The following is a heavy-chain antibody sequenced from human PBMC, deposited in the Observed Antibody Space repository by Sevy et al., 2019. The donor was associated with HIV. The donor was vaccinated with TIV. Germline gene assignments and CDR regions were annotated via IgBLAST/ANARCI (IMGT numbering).Heavy chain of an antibody. CDR3: ARDRTYGSFIDY. CDR2: IWSSSSYI. Sequence: GGSLRLSCAASGFTFSSYAMSWVRQAPGKGLEWVSSIWSSSSYIYYADSVKGRFTISRDNAKNSLYLQMNSLKVEDTAVYYCARDRTYGSFIDYWGQGTLVTVSS. J-gene: IGHJ4*02. V-gene: IGHV3-21*01. CDR1: GFTFSSYA. D-gene: IGHD3-10*01.